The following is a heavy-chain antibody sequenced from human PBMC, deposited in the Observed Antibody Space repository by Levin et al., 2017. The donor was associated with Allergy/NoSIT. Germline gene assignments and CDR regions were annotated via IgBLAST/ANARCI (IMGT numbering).Heavy chain of an antibody. V-gene: IGHV3-11*05. Sequence: GGSLRLSCAASGFTFSNYFMAWIRQAPGKGLEWVAFISGGSLSIRYADSVKGRFTISRDNAENLLYLQMNSLRVEDTAVYYCTRDLSRVVEIPAASEETLDLWGQGTLVIVSS. CDR3: TRDLSRVVEIPAASEETLDL. D-gene: IGHD2-2*01. J-gene: IGHJ3*01. CDR2: ISGGSLSI. CDR1: GFTFSNYF.